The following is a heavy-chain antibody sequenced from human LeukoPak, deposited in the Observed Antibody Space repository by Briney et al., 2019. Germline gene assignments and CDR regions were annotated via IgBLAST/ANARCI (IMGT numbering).Heavy chain of an antibody. D-gene: IGHD6-13*01. V-gene: IGHV3-11*04. J-gene: IGHJ4*02. CDR3: ASRSAALLYFDY. Sequence: GGSLRLSCAASGFTFSDYYMSWIRQAPGKGLEWISYISSGGRITYYADSVKGRFTISRDNAKNSLYLQMNSLRAEDTAVYYCASRSAALLYFDYWGQGTLVTVSS. CDR2: ISSGGRIT. CDR1: GFTFSDYY.